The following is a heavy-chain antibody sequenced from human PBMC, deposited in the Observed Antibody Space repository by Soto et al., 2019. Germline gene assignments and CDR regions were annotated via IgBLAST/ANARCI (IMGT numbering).Heavy chain of an antibody. V-gene: IGHV3-7*05. Sequence: EVHLVESGGGLVQSGGSLRLSCAASGFTFSNHWMTWVRQAPGKGLEWVASVKQDGSEIYYGDSVKDRFTISRDNAKNSLFLQLNSLRAEDTAMYYCARDPGISSGWYYFDYWGQGTLVTVSS. J-gene: IGHJ4*02. D-gene: IGHD6-19*01. CDR2: VKQDGSEI. CDR1: GFTFSNHW. CDR3: ARDPGISSGWYYFDY.